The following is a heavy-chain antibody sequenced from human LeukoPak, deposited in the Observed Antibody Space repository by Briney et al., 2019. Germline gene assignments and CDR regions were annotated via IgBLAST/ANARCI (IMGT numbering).Heavy chain of an antibody. CDR2: ISSSSYI. CDR3: ARDRVAYDFWSGYYIPAAFDI. J-gene: IGHJ3*02. CDR1: GFTFSSYS. V-gene: IGHV3-21*01. Sequence: GGSLRLSCAASGFTFSSYSMNWVRQAPGKGLEWVSSISSSSYIYYADSVKGRFTISRDNAKNSLYLQMNSLRAEDTAVYYCARDRVAYDFWSGYYIPAAFDIWGQGTMVTVSS. D-gene: IGHD3-3*01.